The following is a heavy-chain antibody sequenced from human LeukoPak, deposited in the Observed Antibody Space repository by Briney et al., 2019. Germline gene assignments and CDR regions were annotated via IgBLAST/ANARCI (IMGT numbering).Heavy chain of an antibody. CDR3: ASQYYYDSSGYYF. V-gene: IGHV4-30-4*08. CDR1: GGSISSGDYY. CDR2: IYYSGST. Sequence: PPETLSLTCTVSGGSISSGDYYWSWIRQPPGKGLEWIGYIYYSGSTYYNPSLKSRVTISVDTSKNQFSLKLSSVTAADTAVYCCASQYYYDSSGYYFWGQGTLVTVSS. D-gene: IGHD3-22*01. J-gene: IGHJ4*02.